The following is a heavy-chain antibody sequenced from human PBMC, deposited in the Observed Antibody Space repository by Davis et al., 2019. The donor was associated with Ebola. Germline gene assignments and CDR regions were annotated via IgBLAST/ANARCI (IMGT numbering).Heavy chain of an antibody. CDR2: LGTSADT. Sequence: GESLKISCAASGFVFRNYVMSWVRQAPGKGLEWVSTLGTSADTYYADSVKGRFTISRDNAKNTLYLQMNSLRAEDTAVYYCAKSTMIVGDWDFDYWGQGTLVTVSS. CDR3: AKSTMIVGDWDFDY. D-gene: IGHD3-22*01. V-gene: IGHV3-23*01. J-gene: IGHJ4*02. CDR1: GFVFRNYV.